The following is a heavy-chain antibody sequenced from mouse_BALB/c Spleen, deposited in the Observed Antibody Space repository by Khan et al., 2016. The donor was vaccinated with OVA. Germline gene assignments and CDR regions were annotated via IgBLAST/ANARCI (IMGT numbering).Heavy chain of an antibody. V-gene: IGHV3-8*02. Sequence: EVQLQESGPSLVKPSQTLSLTCSVTGDSITSGYWCWIRKFPGNKLEYMGYILHSGSTYYNPSLTSRISITRHTSQNQYYLQLNSVTTEDTATYYCARSPYMYAFAYWGQGTLVTVSA. CDR2: ILHSGST. CDR1: GDSITSGY. D-gene: IGHD2-14*01. J-gene: IGHJ3*01. CDR3: ARSPYMYAFAY.